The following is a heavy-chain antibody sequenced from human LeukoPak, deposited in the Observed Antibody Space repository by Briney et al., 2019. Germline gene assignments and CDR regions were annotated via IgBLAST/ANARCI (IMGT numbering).Heavy chain of an antibody. CDR2: IIPIFGTA. CDR3: AREGSGYCSSTSCLGGP. V-gene: IGHV1-69*13. J-gene: IGHJ4*02. Sequence: SVKVSCKASGGTFSSYAISWVRRAPGQGLEWMGGIIPIFGTANYAQKFQGRVTITADESTSTAYMELSSLRSEDTAVYYCAREGSGYCSSTSCLGGPWGQGTLVTVSS. D-gene: IGHD2-2*03. CDR1: GGTFSSYA.